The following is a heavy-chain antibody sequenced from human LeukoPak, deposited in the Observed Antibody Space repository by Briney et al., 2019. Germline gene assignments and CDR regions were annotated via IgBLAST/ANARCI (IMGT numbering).Heavy chain of an antibody. CDR3: TRNLHGDYAMDV. J-gene: IGHJ6*04. CDR1: GFTFSSYE. D-gene: IGHD4-17*01. CDR2: IKKDGSEK. V-gene: IGHV3-7*01. Sequence: PGGSLRLSCAASGFTFSSYEMNWVRQAPGKGLEWVGNIKKDGSEKYYVDSVKGRFTISRDNAKNSLYLQMNSLRAEDTAIYYCTRNLHGDYAMDVWGKGTTVTVSS.